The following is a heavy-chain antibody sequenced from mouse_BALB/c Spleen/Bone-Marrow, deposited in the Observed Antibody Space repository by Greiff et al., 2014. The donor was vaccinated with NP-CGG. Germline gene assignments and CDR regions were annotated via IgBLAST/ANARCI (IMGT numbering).Heavy chain of an antibody. Sequence: EVQLQQSGAELVKPGASVKLSCTASGFNIKDTYMHWVKQRPEQGLEWIGRIDPANGNTKYDPKFQGKATITADTSSNTAYLQLSSLTSDDTAVYYGARYFSVSSYFDFSAQATSLTLVS. D-gene: IGHD1-1*01. J-gene: IGHJ2*02. CDR1: GFNIKDTY. CDR2: IDPANGNT. CDR3: ARYFSVSSYFDF. V-gene: IGHV14-3*02.